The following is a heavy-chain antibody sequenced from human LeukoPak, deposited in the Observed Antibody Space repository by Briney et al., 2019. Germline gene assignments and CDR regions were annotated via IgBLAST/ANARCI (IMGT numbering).Heavy chain of an antibody. D-gene: IGHD5-12*01. CDR2: IWYDGSNK. J-gene: IGHJ4*02. Sequence: GGSLRLSCAASGFTFSSYGMHWVRQAPGKGLEWVAVIWYDGSNKYYADSMKGRFTISRDNSKNTLYLQMNSLRAEDTAVYYCAREQNGKWLRLREIDYWGQGTLVTVSS. CDR1: GFTFSSYG. V-gene: IGHV3-33*01. CDR3: AREQNGKWLRLREIDY.